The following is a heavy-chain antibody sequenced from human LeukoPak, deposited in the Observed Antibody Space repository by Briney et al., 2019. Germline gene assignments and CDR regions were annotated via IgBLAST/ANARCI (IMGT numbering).Heavy chain of an antibody. CDR3: ARKGRTVTTPPDY. Sequence: SETLSLTCAVCGGSFSGYYWSWIRQPPGQGLQWIGEINHSGSTNYNPSLKSRVTISVDTSKNQFSLKLSSVTAADTAVYYCARKGRTVTTPPDYWGQGTLVTVSS. D-gene: IGHD4-17*01. J-gene: IGHJ4*02. CDR2: INHSGST. CDR1: GGSFSGYY. V-gene: IGHV4-34*01.